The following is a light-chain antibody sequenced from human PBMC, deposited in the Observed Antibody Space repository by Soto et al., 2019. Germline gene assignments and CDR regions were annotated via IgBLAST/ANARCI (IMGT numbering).Light chain of an antibody. CDR2: AAS. CDR1: QSTSSR. V-gene: IGKV1-39*01. Sequence: DIQMTQSPSSLSASVGDRVTIACRASQSTSSRLSWYQQKPGKPPKLLIYAASFLQSGVPSRFSGSGSETDFTLTISSLQPEDFATYYCQQTYSTPFTFGPGTKVDIK. CDR3: QQTYSTPFT. J-gene: IGKJ3*01.